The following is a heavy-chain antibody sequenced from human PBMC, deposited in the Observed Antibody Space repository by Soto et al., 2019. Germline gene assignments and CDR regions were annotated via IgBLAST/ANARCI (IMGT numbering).Heavy chain of an antibody. CDR2: TYYRSKWYN. D-gene: IGHD3-3*01. J-gene: IGHJ5*02. CDR1: GDSVSSNSAA. Sequence: SQTLSLTCVISGDSVSSNSAAWNWIRQSPSRGLEWLGRTYYRSKWYNDYAVSVKSRITINPDTSKNQFSLHLNSVTPEDTAVYYCARGGFWSVYSAYNWFDPWGQGSLVTVSS. V-gene: IGHV6-1*01. CDR3: ARGGFWSVYSAYNWFDP.